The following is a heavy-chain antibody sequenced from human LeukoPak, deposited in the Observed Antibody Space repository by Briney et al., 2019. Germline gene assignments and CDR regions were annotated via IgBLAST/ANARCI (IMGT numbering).Heavy chain of an antibody. CDR2: IGTAGDT. CDR1: GFTFSSYD. CDR3: ARFGNYYGMDV. V-gene: IGHV3-13*04. J-gene: IGHJ6*02. D-gene: IGHD3-10*01. Sequence: PGGSLRLSCAASGFTFSSYDMHWVRQATGKGLEWASAIGTAGDTYYPGSVKGRFTISRENAKNSLYLQMNSLRAGDTAVYYCARFGNYYGMDVWGQGTTVTVSS.